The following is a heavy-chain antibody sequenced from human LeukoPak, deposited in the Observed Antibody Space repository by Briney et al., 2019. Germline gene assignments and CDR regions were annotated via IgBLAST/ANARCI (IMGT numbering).Heavy chain of an antibody. CDR2: ISGSGGST. J-gene: IGHJ4*02. V-gene: IGHV3-23*01. CDR1: GCTFSSYS. Sequence: PGGSLRLFCAASGCTFSSYSMNWVRQAPGKGLEWVSAISGSGGSTYYADSVKGRFTISRDNSKNTLYLQMNSLRAEDTAVYYCAKATTSSWWGFFDYWGQGTLVTVSS. D-gene: IGHD6-13*01. CDR3: AKATTSSWWGFFDY.